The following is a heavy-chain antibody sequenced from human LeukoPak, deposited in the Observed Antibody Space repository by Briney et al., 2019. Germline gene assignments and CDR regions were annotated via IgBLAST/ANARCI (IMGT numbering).Heavy chain of an antibody. CDR3: AKDMGGRANGAFDV. CDR1: GLTFYNHA. Sequence: GGSLRLSCVVSGLTFYNHAMHWVRQGPGKGLEWVSSISRRSGTTGYAAAVKGRFTISRDNAKNSLYLQMHGLRPEDTALYYCAKDMGGRANGAFDVWGQGTMVTVSS. V-gene: IGHV3-9*01. J-gene: IGHJ3*01. D-gene: IGHD3-16*01. CDR2: ISRRSGTT.